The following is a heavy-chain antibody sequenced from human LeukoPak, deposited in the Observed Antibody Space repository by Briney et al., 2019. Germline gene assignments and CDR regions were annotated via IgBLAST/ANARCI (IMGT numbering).Heavy chain of an antibody. J-gene: IGHJ4*02. Sequence: GVLRLSCAASGFTFSSYSMNWVRQAPGKGLEWVSAISGTGGSTYYADSVKGRFTISRDNSKNTLYLQMNSLRAEDTAVYYCASPRDSSGWYYFDYWGQGTLVTVSS. V-gene: IGHV3-23*01. CDR1: GFTFSSYS. CDR3: ASPRDSSGWYYFDY. CDR2: ISGTGGST. D-gene: IGHD6-19*01.